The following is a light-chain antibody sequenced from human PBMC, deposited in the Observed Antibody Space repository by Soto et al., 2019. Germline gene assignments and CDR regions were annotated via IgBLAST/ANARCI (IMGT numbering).Light chain of an antibody. J-gene: IGLJ1*01. Sequence: QSALTQPASVSGSPGQSITISCTGSSSDIGAYNYVSWFQQYPGKAPKLIISEVSNRPSGVSNRFSGSKSGTAVSLTISGLQTEDEADYFCFSFTTDWTHVFGTGTKVTVL. V-gene: IGLV2-14*01. CDR2: EVS. CDR1: SSDIGAYNY. CDR3: FSFTTDWTHV.